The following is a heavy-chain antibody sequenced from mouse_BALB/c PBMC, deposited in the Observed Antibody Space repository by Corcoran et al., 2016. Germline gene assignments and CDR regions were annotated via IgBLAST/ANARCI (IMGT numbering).Heavy chain of an antibody. J-gene: IGHJ2*01. Sequence: DVQLQESGPGLVKPSQSLSLTCSVTGYSITSGYYWNWIRQFPGNKLEWMGYISYDGSNNYNPSLKNRISITRDTSKNQFFLKLNSVTTEDTATYYCANGNYYFDYWGQGTTLTVSS. D-gene: IGHD2-1*01. CDR3: ANGNYYFDY. CDR2: ISYDGSN. CDR1: GYSITSGYY. V-gene: IGHV3-6*02.